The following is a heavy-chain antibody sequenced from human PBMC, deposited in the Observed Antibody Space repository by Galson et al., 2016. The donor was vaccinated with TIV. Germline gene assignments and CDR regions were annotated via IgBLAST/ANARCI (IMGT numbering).Heavy chain of an antibody. Sequence: SLRLSCAASGFTFSPYGMHWIRQAPGKGLEWVAGISSDGSKQYYADSVKGRFTISRDNSKNTMFLQMNTLRAEDTAVYYCAKEGHYYDTTARDDWFDPWGQGTLVTVSS. D-gene: IGHD3-22*01. J-gene: IGHJ5*02. V-gene: IGHV3-30*18. CDR1: GFTFSPYG. CDR3: AKEGHYYDTTARDDWFDP. CDR2: ISSDGSKQ.